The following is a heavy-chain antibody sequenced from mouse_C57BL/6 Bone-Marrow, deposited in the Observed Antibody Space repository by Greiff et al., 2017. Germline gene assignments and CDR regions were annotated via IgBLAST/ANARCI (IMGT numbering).Heavy chain of an antibody. V-gene: IGHV1-42*01. J-gene: IGHJ3*01. Sequence: VQLQQSGPELVKPGASVKISCTASGYSFTGYYMNWVKQSPEKSLEWIGEINPSTGGTTYNPKFKAKATLTVDTSSSTAYMQLKSLTSEDSAVYYCARSERPWFAYWGQGTLVTVSA. CDR3: ARSERPWFAY. CDR2: INPSTGGT. CDR1: GYSFTGYY.